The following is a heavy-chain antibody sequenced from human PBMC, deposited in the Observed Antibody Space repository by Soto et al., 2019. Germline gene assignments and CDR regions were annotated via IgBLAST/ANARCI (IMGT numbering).Heavy chain of an antibody. CDR1: GGSISNVNDC. V-gene: IGHV4-30-4*01. CDR3: ARGPPGDKVDY. J-gene: IGHJ4*02. D-gene: IGHD7-27*01. CDR2: IDDGGST. Sequence: QVQLQESGPGLVKPSETLSLTCTVSGGSISNVNDCLSWIRQSPDKGLEWIGHIDDGGSTYNNPSLKSRITISVDTSKNQFSLKLSSVSVADTAVYYCARGPPGDKVDYWGQGILVTVSS.